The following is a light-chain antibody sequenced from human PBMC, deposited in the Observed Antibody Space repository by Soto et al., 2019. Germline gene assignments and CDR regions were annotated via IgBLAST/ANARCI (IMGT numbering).Light chain of an antibody. Sequence: QSALTQPPSASGSPGQSVTISCTGTSSDVGGYNFVSWYQQHPGKVPKLMIYEVSKRPSGVPDRFSGSKSGNTASLTVSGLQADDEADYYCTSYGGSNNLVFGGGTQLTVL. CDR1: SSDVGGYNF. CDR2: EVS. V-gene: IGLV2-8*01. CDR3: TSYGGSNNLV. J-gene: IGLJ2*01.